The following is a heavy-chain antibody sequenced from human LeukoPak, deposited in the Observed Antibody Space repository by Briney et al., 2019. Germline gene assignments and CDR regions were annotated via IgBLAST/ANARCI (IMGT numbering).Heavy chain of an antibody. Sequence: PETLSLTCTVSGGSISSHYWSWIRQPPGKGLEWIGYIYYSGSTNYNPSLKSRVTISVDTSKNQFSLKLSSVTAADTAVYYCARSARAVVVVPAAMPYYYYYMDVWGKGTTVTVSS. D-gene: IGHD2-2*01. J-gene: IGHJ6*03. V-gene: IGHV4-59*11. CDR2: IYYSGST. CDR1: GGSISSHY. CDR3: ARSARAVVVVPAAMPYYYYYMDV.